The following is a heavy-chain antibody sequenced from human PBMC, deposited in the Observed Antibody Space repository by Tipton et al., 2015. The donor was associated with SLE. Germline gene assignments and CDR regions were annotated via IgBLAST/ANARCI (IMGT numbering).Heavy chain of an antibody. V-gene: IGHV1-2*06. CDR2: INPNSGGT. CDR3: ARAPGFGCGELFGY. J-gene: IGHJ4*02. D-gene: IGHD3-10*01. CDR1: GYTFTGYY. Sequence: QSGPEVKKPGASVKVSCKASGYTFTGYYMHWVRQAPGQGLEWMGRINPNSGGTNYAQKFQGRVTMTRDTSISTVYMELSRLRSDDTAAYYCARAPGFGCGELFGYWGQGTLVTVSS.